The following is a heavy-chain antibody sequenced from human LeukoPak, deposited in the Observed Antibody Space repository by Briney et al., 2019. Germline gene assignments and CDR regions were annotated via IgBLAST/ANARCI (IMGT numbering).Heavy chain of an antibody. CDR2: IYYSGST. J-gene: IGHJ3*02. Sequence: SETLSLTCTVSGGSISSGDYYWSWIRQPPGKGLEWIGYIYYSGSTYYNPSLKSRATISVDTSKNQFSLKLSSVTAADTAVYYCARVFPSRTSDAFDIWGQGTMVTVSS. CDR3: ARVFPSRTSDAFDI. CDR1: GGSISSGDYY. D-gene: IGHD1-14*01. V-gene: IGHV4-30-4*01.